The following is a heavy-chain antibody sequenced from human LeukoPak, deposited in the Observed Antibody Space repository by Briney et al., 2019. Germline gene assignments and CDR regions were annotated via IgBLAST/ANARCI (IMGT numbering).Heavy chain of an antibody. CDR3: AKHHCSSISCHGRSSGDFDY. CDR1: GFTFSSYG. J-gene: IGHJ4*02. D-gene: IGHD2-2*01. CDR2: TSYDGSNK. V-gene: IGHV3-30*18. Sequence: GRSLRLSCAASGFTFSSYGMAWVRQAPGKGLEWVAVTSYDGSNKYYADSLKGRFTISRDNSKNTLYLQMNSLRAEDTAVYYCAKHHCSSISCHGRSSGDFDYWGQGTLVTVSS.